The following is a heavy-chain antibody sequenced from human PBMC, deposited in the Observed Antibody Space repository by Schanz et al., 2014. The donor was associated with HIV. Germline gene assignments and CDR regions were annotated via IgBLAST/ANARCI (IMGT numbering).Heavy chain of an antibody. CDR1: GFTFSSHA. V-gene: IGHV3-23*01. CDR2: ISGSGGRT. D-gene: IGHD6-19*01. CDR3: AKTSYGWYFDY. J-gene: IGHJ4*02. Sequence: EVQLLESGGGLVQPGGSLRLSCAASGFTFSSHAMSWVRQAAGKGLEWVSSISGSGGRTYHADSVKGRFTISRDNSKNTVYLQMNSLRAEDTAVYYCAKTSYGWYFDYWGQGTLVTVSP.